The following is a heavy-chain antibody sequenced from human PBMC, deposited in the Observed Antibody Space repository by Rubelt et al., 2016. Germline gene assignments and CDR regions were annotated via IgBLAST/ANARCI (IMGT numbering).Heavy chain of an antibody. D-gene: IGHD6-6*01. CDR3: GRETRRIAGRQGWYFDL. J-gene: IGHJ2*01. Sequence: QVQLVQSGAEVKKPGSSVNVSCKASGYTFTSYVISWVRQAPVQGLERMGWISAYNGNTNYAHKLTGSGNGDTDASTSTGVRGRRSLRSEVTAGYDCGRETRRIAGRQGWYFDLWGRGTLVTVSS. V-gene: IGHV1-18*01. CDR2: ISAYNGNT. CDR1: GYTFTSYV.